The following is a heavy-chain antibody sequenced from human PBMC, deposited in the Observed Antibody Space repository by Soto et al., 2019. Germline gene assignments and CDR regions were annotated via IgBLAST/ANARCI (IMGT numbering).Heavy chain of an antibody. CDR3: ATFSEGDCTTTTCYGDFDY. CDR1: GGTFNRYS. Sequence: QVHLVQAGAEVKKPGSSGKVSCRASGGTFNRYSISWVRQAPGQGLEWMGRIIPMFGITNYAQKFQGRVMITADKSANTAYMEVSGLRSEDTAMYYCATFSEGDCTTTTCYGDFDYWGQGTLVTVSS. V-gene: IGHV1-69*02. CDR2: IIPMFGIT. J-gene: IGHJ4*02. D-gene: IGHD2-2*01.